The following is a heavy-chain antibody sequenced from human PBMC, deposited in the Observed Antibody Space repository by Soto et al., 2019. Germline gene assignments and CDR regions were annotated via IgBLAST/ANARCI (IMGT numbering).Heavy chain of an antibody. CDR1: FIFSDYY. CDR2: IRNSGTTV. CDR3: ARDPLPTDFGLGWDV. D-gene: IGHD4-17*01. Sequence: FIFSDYYLSWIRQAPGKGLERVSYIRNSGTTVYYADSVKGRFTISRDNAKKSLYLQMNSLRAEDTAVYYCARDPLPTDFGLGWDVWGQGTTVTVAS. V-gene: IGHV3-11*04. J-gene: IGHJ6*02.